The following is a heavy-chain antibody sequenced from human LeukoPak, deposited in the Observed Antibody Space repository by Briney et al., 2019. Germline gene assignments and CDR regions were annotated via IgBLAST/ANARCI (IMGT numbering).Heavy chain of an antibody. Sequence: GSLRLSCAASGFTFANYAMTWIRQPPGKGLEWIGEINHSGSTNYNPSLKSRVTISVDTSKNQFSLKLSSVTAADTAVYYCARIGRYYDSSGYPDYWGQGTLVTVSS. CDR2: INHSGST. CDR3: ARIGRYYDSSGYPDY. D-gene: IGHD3-22*01. CDR1: GFTFANYA. V-gene: IGHV4-34*01. J-gene: IGHJ4*02.